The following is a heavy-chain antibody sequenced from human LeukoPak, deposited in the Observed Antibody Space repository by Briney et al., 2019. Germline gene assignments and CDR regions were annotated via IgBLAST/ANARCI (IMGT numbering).Heavy chain of an antibody. Sequence: GGSLRLSCAASGFTSSSYAMHWVRQAPGKGLEWVAVISYDGSNKYYADSVKGRFTISRDNSKNTLYLQMNSLRAEDTAVYYCARGGPSRAAAPLSYGMDVWGQGTTVTVSS. D-gene: IGHD6-13*01. V-gene: IGHV3-30-3*01. CDR3: ARGGPSRAAAPLSYGMDV. CDR1: GFTSSSYA. CDR2: ISYDGSNK. J-gene: IGHJ6*02.